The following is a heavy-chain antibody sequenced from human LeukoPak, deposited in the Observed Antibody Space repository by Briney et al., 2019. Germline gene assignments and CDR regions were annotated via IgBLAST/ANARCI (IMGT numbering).Heavy chain of an antibody. Sequence: GGSLRLSCAASGFTFSSYSMNWVRQAPGKGLEWVSSISSSSSYIYYADSVKGRFTISRDNAKNSLYLQMNSLRAEDTAVYYCARPEVYGDYGVNDAFDIWAQGTMVTVSS. D-gene: IGHD4-17*01. CDR3: ARPEVYGDYGVNDAFDI. CDR1: GFTFSSYS. CDR2: ISSSSSYI. J-gene: IGHJ3*02. V-gene: IGHV3-21*01.